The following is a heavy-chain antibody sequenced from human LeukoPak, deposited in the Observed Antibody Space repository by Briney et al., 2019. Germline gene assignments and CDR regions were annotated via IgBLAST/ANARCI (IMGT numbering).Heavy chain of an antibody. CDR2: IYYTET. CDR1: GGSISNFY. CDR3: ATLGRRYCSGGSCYSGFDY. V-gene: IGHV4-59*12. Sequence: SETLSLTCTVSGGSISNFYWSWIRQSPGKGLEWIGYIYYTETSYNPSLKSRVTISADTSKNQFSLKLSSVTAADTAVYYCATLGRRYCSGGSCYSGFDYWGQGTLVTVSS. J-gene: IGHJ4*02. D-gene: IGHD2-15*01.